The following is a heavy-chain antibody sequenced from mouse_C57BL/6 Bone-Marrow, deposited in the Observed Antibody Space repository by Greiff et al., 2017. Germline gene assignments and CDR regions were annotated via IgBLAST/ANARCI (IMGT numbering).Heavy chain of an antibody. CDR2: ISSGGSYT. Sequence: EVQLVKSGGDLVKPGGSLKLSCAASGFTFSSYGMSWVRQTPDKRLEWVATISSGGSYTYYPDSVKGRFTISRDNAKNTLYLQMSSLKSEDTAMYYCARLVPYAMDYWGQGTSVTVSS. CDR1: GFTFSSYG. V-gene: IGHV5-6*01. CDR3: ARLVPYAMDY. J-gene: IGHJ4*01.